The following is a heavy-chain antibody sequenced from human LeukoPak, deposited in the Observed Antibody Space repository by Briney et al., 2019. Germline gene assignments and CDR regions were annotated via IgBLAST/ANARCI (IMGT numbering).Heavy chain of an antibody. D-gene: IGHD6-13*01. J-gene: IGHJ4*02. Sequence: GGSLRLSCAASGFTFSSYAMSWIRQAPGKGLEWVSAISGSGGSTYYADSVKGRFTISRDNSKNTLYLQMNSLRAEDTAVYYYAKRRGTRYSSREVDYWGQGTLVTVSS. V-gene: IGHV3-23*01. CDR1: GFTFSSYA. CDR3: AKRRGTRYSSREVDY. CDR2: ISGSGGST.